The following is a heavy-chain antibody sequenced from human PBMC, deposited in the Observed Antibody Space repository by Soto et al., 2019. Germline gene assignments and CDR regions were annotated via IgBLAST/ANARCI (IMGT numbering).Heavy chain of an antibody. CDR1: GYTFTSYG. CDR3: ARVDYDILTGYSPFDY. V-gene: IGHV1-18*01. CDR2: ISAYNGNT. D-gene: IGHD3-9*01. Sequence: GASVKVSCKASGYTFTSYGISWVRQAPGQGLEWMGWISAYNGNTNYAQKLQGRVTMTTDTSTSTAYMELRSLRSDDTAVYYCARVDYDILTGYSPFDYWGQGTLVTVSS. J-gene: IGHJ4*02.